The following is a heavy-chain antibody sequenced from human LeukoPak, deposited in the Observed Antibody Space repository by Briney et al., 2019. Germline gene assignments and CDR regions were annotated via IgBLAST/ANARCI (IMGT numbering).Heavy chain of an antibody. CDR2: IYYSGST. Sequence: SETLSLTCTVAGGSISSSSFYWGWIRQPPGKGLEWIGSIYYSGSTYYNPSLKSRVTISVDTSKNQFSLKLSSVTAADTAVYYCARCITKVRGGQYYFDYWGQGTLVTVSS. CDR1: GGSISSSSFY. CDR3: ARCITKVRGGQYYFDY. D-gene: IGHD3-10*01. J-gene: IGHJ4*02. V-gene: IGHV4-39*01.